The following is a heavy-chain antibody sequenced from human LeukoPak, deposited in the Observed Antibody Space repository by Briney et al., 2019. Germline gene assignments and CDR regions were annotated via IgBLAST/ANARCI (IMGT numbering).Heavy chain of an antibody. CDR2: IIPIFGTA. Sequence: SVKVSCKASGGTVSSYAISWVRQAPGQGLEWMGGIIPIFGTANYAQKFQGRVTITADESTSTAYMELSSLRSEDTAVYYCARPDEDRGYSYGYNYWGQGTLVTVSS. CDR1: GGTVSSYA. D-gene: IGHD5-18*01. V-gene: IGHV1-69*01. CDR3: ARPDEDRGYSYGYNY. J-gene: IGHJ4*02.